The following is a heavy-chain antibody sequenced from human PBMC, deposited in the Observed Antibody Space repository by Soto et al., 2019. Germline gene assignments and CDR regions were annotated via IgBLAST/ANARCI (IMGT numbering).Heavy chain of an antibody. Sequence: SVKVSCKASGGTFSSYAISWVRQAPGQGLEWMGGIIPIFGTANYAQKFQGRVTITADKSTSTAYMELSSLGSEDTAVYYCAGGEMATIYFDYWGQGTLVTVSS. CDR3: AGGEMATIYFDY. V-gene: IGHV1-69*06. J-gene: IGHJ4*02. CDR2: IIPIFGTA. CDR1: GGTFSSYA. D-gene: IGHD5-12*01.